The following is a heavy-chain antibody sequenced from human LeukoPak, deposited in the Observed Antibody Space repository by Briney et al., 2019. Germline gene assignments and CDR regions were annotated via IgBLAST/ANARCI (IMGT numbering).Heavy chain of an antibody. V-gene: IGHV3-23*01. D-gene: IGHD3-3*01. Sequence: GGSLRLSCAASGFTFSDYYMSWLRQAPGKGLEWVSAISGSGGSTYYADSVKGRFTISRDNSKNTLYLQMNSLRAEDTAVYYCAKGTYDFWSGYPDYWGQGTLVTVSS. CDR3: AKGTYDFWSGYPDY. J-gene: IGHJ4*02. CDR1: GFTFSDYY. CDR2: ISGSGGST.